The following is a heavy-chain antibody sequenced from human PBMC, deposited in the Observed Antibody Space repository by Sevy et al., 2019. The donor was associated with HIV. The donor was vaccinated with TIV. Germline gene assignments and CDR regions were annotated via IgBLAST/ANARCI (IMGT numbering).Heavy chain of an antibody. J-gene: IGHJ3*02. CDR3: AKRGAGAWAALDI. V-gene: IGHV3-23*01. CDR2: ISDGGGTT. CDR1: GFTFRNYV. D-gene: IGHD1-26*01. Sequence: GGSLRLSCAASGFTFRNYVMNWVRQPPGKGLEWVSVISDGGGTTYYADSVKGRFTISRDDSKSTLYLQMNSLRVEDTAVYFCAKRGAGAWAALDIWGQGTMVTVSS.